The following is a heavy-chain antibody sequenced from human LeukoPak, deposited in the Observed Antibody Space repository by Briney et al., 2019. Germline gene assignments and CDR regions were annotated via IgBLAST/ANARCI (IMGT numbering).Heavy chain of an antibody. CDR1: GFXFSEYY. D-gene: IGHD5-12*01. V-gene: IGHV3-11*03. CDR2: ISSSSSYT. Sequence: GGSLRLSCAASGFXFSEYYMSWIRQAPGKGLEWVSYISSSSSYTNYADSVKGRFTISRDNAKNSLYLQMNSLRAEDTAVYYCARLLRATITNVDYWGQGSLVTVSS. J-gene: IGHJ4*02. CDR3: ARLLRATITNVDY.